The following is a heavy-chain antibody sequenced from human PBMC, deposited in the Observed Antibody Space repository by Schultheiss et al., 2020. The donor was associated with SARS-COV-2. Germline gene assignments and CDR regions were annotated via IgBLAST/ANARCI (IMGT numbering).Heavy chain of an antibody. CDR2: ISGSGGST. CDR1: GFTFSSYG. J-gene: IGHJ6*02. V-gene: IGHV3-23*01. D-gene: IGHD6-19*01. Sequence: GGSLRLSCAASGFTFSSYGMHWVRQAPGEGLEWVSAISGSGGSTYYADSVKGRFTISRDNSKNTLFLQMNSLRDEDTALYYCAKKASIAVAGYGMDVWGQGTTVTVSS. CDR3: AKKASIAVAGYGMDV.